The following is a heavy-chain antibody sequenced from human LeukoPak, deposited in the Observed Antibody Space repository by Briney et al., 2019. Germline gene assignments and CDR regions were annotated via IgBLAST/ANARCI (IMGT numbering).Heavy chain of an antibody. D-gene: IGHD6-19*01. CDR3: AKDSSGWHPLEFDY. CDR1: GFTFSSYG. V-gene: IGHV3-30*18. CDR2: ISYDGSNK. Sequence: GRSLRLSCAASGFTFSSYGMHWVRQAPGKGLEWVAVISYDGSNKYYADSVKGRFTISRDNSKNTLYLQMKSLRAEDTAVYYCAKDSSGWHPLEFDYWGQGTLVTVSS. J-gene: IGHJ4*02.